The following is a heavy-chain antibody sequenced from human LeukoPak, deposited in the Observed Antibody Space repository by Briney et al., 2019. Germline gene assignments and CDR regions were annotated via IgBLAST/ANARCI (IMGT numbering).Heavy chain of an antibody. Sequence: GGSLRLSCAASGFTFSSYSMNWVRQAPGKGLEWLSYISSSSSIIYYADSVKGRFTISRDNAKNSLYLQMNSLRDEDTAVYYCARDGDSSGYYAAFDNWGQGTMVTVSS. CDR2: ISSSSSII. D-gene: IGHD3-22*01. J-gene: IGHJ3*02. CDR1: GFTFSSYS. V-gene: IGHV3-48*02. CDR3: ARDGDSSGYYAAFDN.